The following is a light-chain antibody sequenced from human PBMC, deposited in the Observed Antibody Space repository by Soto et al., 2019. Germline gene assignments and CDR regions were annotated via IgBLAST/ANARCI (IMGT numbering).Light chain of an antibody. V-gene: IGKV3-20*01. Sequence: EIVMTQSPVTLSLSPGDTATLSCRASQSVSSNLAWYQQKSGQAPRFLIYGASSRATGIPDRFSGSGSGTDFTLTISRLEPEDFAVYYCQQYGRSPTTFGQGTKVDIK. CDR3: QQYGRSPTT. CDR2: GAS. J-gene: IGKJ1*01. CDR1: QSVSSN.